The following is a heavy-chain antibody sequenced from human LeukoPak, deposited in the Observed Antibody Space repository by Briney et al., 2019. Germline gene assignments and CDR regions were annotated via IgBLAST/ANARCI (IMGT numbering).Heavy chain of an antibody. J-gene: IGHJ4*02. Sequence: SETLSLTCAVYGGSFSGYYWSWIRQPAGKGLEWIGEINHSGSTNYNPSLKSRVTISVDTSKNQFSLKLSSVTAADTAVYYCARGRTFHDYWGQGTLVTVSS. CDR1: GGSFSGYY. V-gene: IGHV4-34*01. CDR3: ARGRTFHDY. CDR2: INHSGST.